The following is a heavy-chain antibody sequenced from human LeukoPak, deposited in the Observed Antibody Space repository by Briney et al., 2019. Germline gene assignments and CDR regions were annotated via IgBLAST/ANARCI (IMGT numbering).Heavy chain of an antibody. J-gene: IGHJ4*02. Sequence: PGRSLRLSCAASGFTFDDYAMHWVRQAPGKGLEWVSGISWNSGSIGYADSVKGRITISRDNAKNSLYLQMNSLRAEDTALYYCAKCSPYYYDSSGYYCPFDYWGQGTLVTVSS. CDR2: ISWNSGSI. V-gene: IGHV3-9*01. D-gene: IGHD3-22*01. CDR3: AKCSPYYYDSSGYYCPFDY. CDR1: GFTFDDYA.